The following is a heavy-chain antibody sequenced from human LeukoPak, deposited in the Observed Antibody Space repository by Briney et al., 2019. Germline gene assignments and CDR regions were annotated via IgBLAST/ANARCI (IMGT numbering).Heavy chain of an antibody. CDR2: IYPGDSDT. CDR3: ARQAGATTSQMDY. D-gene: IGHD1-26*01. Sequence: GESLKISCRGSGYSFSDYWIGWVRQMPGKGLEWMGIIYPGDSDTRYSPSFQGQVTISADKSISTAYLQWSSLKASDTAMYYCARQAGATTSQMDYWGQGTLVTVSS. J-gene: IGHJ4*02. CDR1: GYSFSDYW. V-gene: IGHV5-51*01.